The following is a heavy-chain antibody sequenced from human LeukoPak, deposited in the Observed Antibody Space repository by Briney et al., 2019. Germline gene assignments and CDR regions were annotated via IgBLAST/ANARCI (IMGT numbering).Heavy chain of an antibody. D-gene: IGHD4-11*01. CDR2: ISDDGMKK. CDR1: GFTFRTYG. V-gene: IGHV3-30*18. CDR3: AKDSKTYSFDY. J-gene: IGHJ4*02. Sequence: QPGRSLRLSCGASGFTFRTYGMHWVRQAPGKGREWVAMISDDGMKKSHADSVKGRFTISRDNSKNTVYLQMISPRAEDTAVYYCAKDSKTYSFDYWGQGTLVTVSS.